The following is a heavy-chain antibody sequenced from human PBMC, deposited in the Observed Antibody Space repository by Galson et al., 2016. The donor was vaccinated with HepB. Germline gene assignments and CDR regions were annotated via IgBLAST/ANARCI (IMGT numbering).Heavy chain of an antibody. CDR2: INEANRDT. Sequence: SVKVSCKASGYSFTKYAMHWVRRAPGQGYEWMGWINEANRDTKYSPKFKGRVTMTSDTFASTAYLELSSLTSEDTAIYYCARAREAAAGTNFYYFGIDVWGQGTTVIVSS. CDR3: ARAREAAAGTNFYYFGIDV. D-gene: IGHD6-13*01. J-gene: IGHJ6*02. CDR1: GYSFTKYA. V-gene: IGHV1-3*01.